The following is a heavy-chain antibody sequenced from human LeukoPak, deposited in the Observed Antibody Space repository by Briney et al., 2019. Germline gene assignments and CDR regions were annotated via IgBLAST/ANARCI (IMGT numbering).Heavy chain of an antibody. Sequence: GGSLRLSCAASGFTFSSYGMHWVRQAPGRGLEWVAALWSDGIKTSYADSVRGRFTISRDNSRHTLYLQMDSLRAEDTAVYYCGRDYASSWTPLFNYWGQGTLVTVSS. CDR2: LWSDGIKT. CDR3: GRDYASSWTPLFNY. CDR1: GFTFSSYG. D-gene: IGHD6-13*01. V-gene: IGHV3-33*08. J-gene: IGHJ4*02.